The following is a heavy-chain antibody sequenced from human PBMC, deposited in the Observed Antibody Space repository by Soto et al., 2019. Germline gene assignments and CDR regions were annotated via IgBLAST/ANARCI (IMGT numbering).Heavy chain of an antibody. CDR2: ISYDGSHT. CDR3: ARGDPYYAMDV. CDR1: GFTSSNYF. V-gene: IGHV3-30*04. J-gene: IGHJ6*02. D-gene: IGHD3-16*01. Sequence: QVQLVESGGGVVQPGRSLRLSCAASGFTSSNYFMHWVRQAPGKGQEWVAAISYDGSHTHYVDSVRGRFTISRDNSRNTLFRQMNSLSGEDTAVYYCARGDPYYAMDVWGQGTTVTVSS.